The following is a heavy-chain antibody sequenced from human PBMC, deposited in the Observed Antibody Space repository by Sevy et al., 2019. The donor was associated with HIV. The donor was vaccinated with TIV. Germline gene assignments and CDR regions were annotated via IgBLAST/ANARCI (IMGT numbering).Heavy chain of an antibody. D-gene: IGHD1-1*01. CDR3: ARGLVNGGFDY. CDR2: INSDGSIT. Sequence: PGGSLRLSCAASGFSFSTYWMHWVRQAPGRGLVWVSRINSDGSITTYADSVKGRFTTSRDNAKNTLYLQMNRLRAEDTAVYYCARGLVNGGFDYWGQGTLVTVSS. CDR1: GFSFSTYW. J-gene: IGHJ4*02. V-gene: IGHV3-74*01.